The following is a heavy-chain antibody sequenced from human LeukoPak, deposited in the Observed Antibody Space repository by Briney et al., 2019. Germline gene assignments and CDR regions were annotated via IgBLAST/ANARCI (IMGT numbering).Heavy chain of an antibody. Sequence: SETLSLTCTVSGDSISSSSYYWGWIRQPPGKGLEWIGSIYYSGSTYYNPSLKSRVTISVDTSKNQFSLKLSSVTAADTAVYYCARPVDCSSTSCSPADAFDIWGQGTMVTVSS. CDR1: GDSISSSSYY. CDR3: ARPVDCSSTSCSPADAFDI. D-gene: IGHD2-2*01. CDR2: IYYSGST. V-gene: IGHV4-39*01. J-gene: IGHJ3*02.